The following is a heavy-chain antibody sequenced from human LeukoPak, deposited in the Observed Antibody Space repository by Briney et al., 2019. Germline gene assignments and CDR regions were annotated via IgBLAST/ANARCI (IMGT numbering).Heavy chain of an antibody. J-gene: IGHJ4*02. CDR2: MNPNSGNT. V-gene: IGHV1-8*01. Sequence: GASVKVSCKASGYTFTSYDINWVRQATGQGLEWMGWMNPNSGNTGYAQKFQGRVTMTRNTSISTAYMELSSLRSEDTAVYYCARPADDYARFDHWGQGTLVTVSS. D-gene: IGHD4-17*01. CDR1: GYTFTSYD. CDR3: ARPADDYARFDH.